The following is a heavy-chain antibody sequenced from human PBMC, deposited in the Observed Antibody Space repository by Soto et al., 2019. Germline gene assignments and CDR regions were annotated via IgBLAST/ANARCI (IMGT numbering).Heavy chain of an antibody. D-gene: IGHD6-13*01. CDR2: ISGSGGST. Sequence: GGSLRLSCAASGFTFSSYAMSWVRQAPGKGLEWVSAISGSGGSTYYADSVKGRFTISRDNSKNTLYLQMNSLRAEDTAVYYCAKGSSSSPDRYTWGMDVWGQGTTVTVSS. CDR3: AKGSSSSPDRYTWGMDV. J-gene: IGHJ6*02. CDR1: GFTFSSYA. V-gene: IGHV3-23*01.